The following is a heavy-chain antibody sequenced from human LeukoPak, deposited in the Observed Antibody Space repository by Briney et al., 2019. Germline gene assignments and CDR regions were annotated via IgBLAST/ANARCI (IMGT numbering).Heavy chain of an antibody. CDR1: GFTLGSYS. CDR2: ISGSSNAI. CDR3: ARGTYYNSGSYYNRRDYFDY. Sequence: GGSLRLSCAASGFTLGSYSMSWVRQTPGKGLEWVSYISGSSNAIYYADSMKGRFTISRDNGKNSLYLQMNSLRDEDTAVYYCARGTYYNSGSYYNRRDYFDYWGQGTLVTVSS. D-gene: IGHD3-10*01. V-gene: IGHV3-48*02. J-gene: IGHJ4*02.